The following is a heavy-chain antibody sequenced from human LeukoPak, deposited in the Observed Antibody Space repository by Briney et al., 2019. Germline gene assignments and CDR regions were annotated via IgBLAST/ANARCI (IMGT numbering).Heavy chain of an antibody. CDR2: IWHDGRNK. J-gene: IGHJ4*02. CDR1: EFTFSIYG. V-gene: IGHV3-33*01. D-gene: IGHD1-26*01. Sequence: QPGRSLRLSCAASEFTFSIYGMHWVRQAPGKGLEWVAFIWHDGRNKYYADSVKGRFTISRDNSKNALYLQMNSLRAEDTAVYHCARLVGGTPYFDYWGQGTLVTVSS. CDR3: ARLVGGTPYFDY.